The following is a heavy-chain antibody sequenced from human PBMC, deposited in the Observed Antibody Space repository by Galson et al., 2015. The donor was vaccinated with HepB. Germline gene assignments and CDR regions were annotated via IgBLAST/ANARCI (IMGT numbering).Heavy chain of an antibody. CDR2: FYNGGST. J-gene: IGHJ4*02. V-gene: IGHV4-59*08. CDR1: GDSITTNY. D-gene: IGHD1-26*01. CDR3: ARHLGSYYYFDN. Sequence: SETLSLTCSVSGDSITTNYCSWIRKSPGKGLEWIGYFYNGGSTNYNPSLKSRVTISGETSKNKYSLRLTSVTAADTAVYYCARHLGSYYYFDNWGQGTLVTVSS.